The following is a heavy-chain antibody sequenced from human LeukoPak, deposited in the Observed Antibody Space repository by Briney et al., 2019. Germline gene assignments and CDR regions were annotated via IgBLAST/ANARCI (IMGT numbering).Heavy chain of an antibody. CDR3: ASHRGYSYGYYFDY. J-gene: IGHJ4*02. CDR1: GGSVSSSSFH. CDR2: IYYTGTT. V-gene: IGHV4-39*01. D-gene: IGHD5-18*01. Sequence: SESLSLTCTVSGGSVSSSSFHWGWIRQPPGKGLEWIGTIYYTGTTFYNPSLKSRVTIFVDTSKNQFSLRLTSVTAADTAVYYCASHRGYSYGYYFDYWGQGTLVTVSS.